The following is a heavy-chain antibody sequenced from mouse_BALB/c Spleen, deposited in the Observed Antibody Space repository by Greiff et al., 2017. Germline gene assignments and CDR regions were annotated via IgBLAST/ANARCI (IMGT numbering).Heavy chain of an antibody. D-gene: IGHD2-2*01. CDR2: ISSGGSYT. CDR1: GFTFSSYT. J-gene: IGHJ2*01. V-gene: IGHV5-6-4*01. CDR3: TRGKGYDGYFDY. Sequence: EVQLVESGGGLVKPGGSLKLSCAASGFTFSSYTMSWVRQTPEKRLEWVATISSGGSYTYYPDSVKGRFTISRDNAKNTLYLQMSSLKSEDTAMYYCTRGKGYDGYFDYWGQGTTLTVSS.